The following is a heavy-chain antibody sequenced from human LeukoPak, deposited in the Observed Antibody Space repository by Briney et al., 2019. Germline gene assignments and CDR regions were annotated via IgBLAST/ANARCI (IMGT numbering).Heavy chain of an antibody. CDR3: ARDRWAVAGTGY. Sequence: SETLSLTCTVSGGSISSYYWGWIRQPPGKGLEWIGSIYYSGSTYYNPSLKSRVTISVDTSKNQFSLKLSSVTAADTAVYYCARDRWAVAGTGYWGQGTLVTVSS. J-gene: IGHJ4*02. D-gene: IGHD6-19*01. V-gene: IGHV4-39*07. CDR2: IYYSGST. CDR1: GGSISSYY.